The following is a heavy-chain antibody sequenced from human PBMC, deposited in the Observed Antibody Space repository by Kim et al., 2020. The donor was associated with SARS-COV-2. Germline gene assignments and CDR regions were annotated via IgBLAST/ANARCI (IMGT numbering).Heavy chain of an antibody. D-gene: IGHD3-10*01. V-gene: IGHV4-39*01. Sequence: FNSFRKSRVTISVDTSKNQFSLKLSSMTAADSAVYYCARRGGSGRSFDYWGQGTLVIVSS. CDR3: ARRGGSGRSFDY. J-gene: IGHJ4*02.